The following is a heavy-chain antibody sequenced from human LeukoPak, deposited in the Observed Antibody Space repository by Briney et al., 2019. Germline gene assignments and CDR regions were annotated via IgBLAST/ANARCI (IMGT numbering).Heavy chain of an antibody. CDR2: IYYSGST. V-gene: IGHV4-59*12. J-gene: IGHJ4*02. CDR3: ASNPLTYCGGDCSTLTDY. CDR1: GGSISSYY. Sequence: SETLSLTCTVSGGSISSYYWSWIRQPPGKGLEWIGYIYYSGSTNYNPSLKSRVTISVDTSKNQFSLKLSSVTAADTAVYYCASNPLTYCGGDCSTLTDYWGQGTLVTVSS. D-gene: IGHD2-21*02.